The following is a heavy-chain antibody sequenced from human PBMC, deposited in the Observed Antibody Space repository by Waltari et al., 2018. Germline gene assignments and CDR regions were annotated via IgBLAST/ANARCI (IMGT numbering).Heavy chain of an antibody. Sequence: QVQLQQWGAGLLKPSETLSLPCAVYGGSFSGYYWSWIRQPPGKGLEWIGEINHSGSTNYNPSLKSRVTISVDTSKNQFSLKLSSVTAADTAVYYCARIPDYWGQGTLVTVSS. V-gene: IGHV4-34*01. CDR3: ARIPDY. J-gene: IGHJ4*02. CDR1: GGSFSGYY. CDR2: INHSGST.